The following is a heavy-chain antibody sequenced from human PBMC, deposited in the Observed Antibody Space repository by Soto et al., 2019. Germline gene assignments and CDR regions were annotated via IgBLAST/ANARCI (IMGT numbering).Heavy chain of an antibody. V-gene: IGHV3-23*01. Sequence: EVQLLESGRGLVQPGGSLRLSCAASGFTFSSDAMSWVRQAPGKGLEWVSAISGSGGSTYYADSVKGRFTISRDNSKNTLYLHMNSLRAEDTAVYYCSKDLGGGTCDYWGQGTLVTVS. CDR1: GFTFSSDA. CDR3: SKDLGGGTCDY. CDR2: ISGSGGST. D-gene: IGHD2-15*01. J-gene: IGHJ4*02.